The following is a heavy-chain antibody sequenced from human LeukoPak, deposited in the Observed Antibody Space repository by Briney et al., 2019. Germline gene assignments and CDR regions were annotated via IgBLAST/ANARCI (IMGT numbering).Heavy chain of an antibody. V-gene: IGHV3-33*01. Sequence: GRSLRLSCAASGFTFSSNGMHWVCQAPGKGLEWVALIWYDGSNKYYADSVKSRFTISRDNSQNTLYLQMNSLRAEDTAVYYCARDASNYYYYYMDVWGKGTTVTVS. CDR2: IWYDGSNK. D-gene: IGHD4-11*01. CDR3: ARDASNYYYYYMDV. CDR1: GFTFSSNG. J-gene: IGHJ6*03.